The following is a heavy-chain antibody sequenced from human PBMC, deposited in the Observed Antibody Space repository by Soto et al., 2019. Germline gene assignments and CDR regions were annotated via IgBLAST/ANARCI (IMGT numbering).Heavy chain of an antibody. Sequence: GGSLRLSCAASGFTFSSYWMSWVRQAPGKGLEWVANIKQDGSEKYYVDSVKGRFTISRDNAKNSLYLQMNSLRAEDTAVYYCARDKATANSSIDYWGQGTLVTVSS. CDR1: GFTFSSYW. J-gene: IGHJ4*02. CDR3: ARDKATANSSIDY. CDR2: IKQDGSEK. V-gene: IGHV3-7*01. D-gene: IGHD1-26*01.